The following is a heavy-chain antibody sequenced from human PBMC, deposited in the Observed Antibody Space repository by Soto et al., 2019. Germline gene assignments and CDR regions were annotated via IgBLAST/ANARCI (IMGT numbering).Heavy chain of an antibody. CDR2: IYYSGST. J-gene: IGHJ6*02. Sequence: PSETLSLTCTVSGGSIGSGGYYWSWVRQRPGKGLEWIGYIYYSGSTYYNPSLKSRLTISIDTSKSQFSLNLSSVTAADTAVYYCERDSSPDYYAMDVWGHGTSVTVSS. V-gene: IGHV4-31*03. CDR1: GGSIGSGGYY. CDR3: ERDSSPDYYAMDV.